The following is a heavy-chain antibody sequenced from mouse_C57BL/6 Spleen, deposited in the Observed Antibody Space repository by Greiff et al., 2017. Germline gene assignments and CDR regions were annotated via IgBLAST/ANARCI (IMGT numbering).Heavy chain of an antibody. CDR3: ARGDGYPWFAY. CDR2: IYPGDGDT. Sequence: QVQLKESGAELVKPGASVKISCKASGYAFSSYWMNWVKQRPGKGLEWIGQIYPGDGDTNYNGKFKGKATLTADKSSSTAYMQLSSLTSEDSAVYFCARGDGYPWFAYWGQGTLVTVSA. D-gene: IGHD2-3*01. V-gene: IGHV1-80*01. CDR1: GYAFSSYW. J-gene: IGHJ3*01.